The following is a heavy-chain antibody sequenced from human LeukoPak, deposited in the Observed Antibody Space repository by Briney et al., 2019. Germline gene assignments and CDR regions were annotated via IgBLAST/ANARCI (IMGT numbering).Heavy chain of an antibody. D-gene: IGHD6-6*01. CDR2: ISSSSSYI. CDR3: TRDEDFYSSSSDY. J-gene: IGHJ4*02. V-gene: IGHV3-21*01. Sequence: PGGSLRLSCAASGFTFSSYSMNWVRQAPGKGLEWVSFISSSSSYIYYADSVKGRFTISRDNAKNSLYLQMNSLRAEDTAVYYCTRDEDFYSSSSDYWGQGTLVTVSS. CDR1: GFTFSSYS.